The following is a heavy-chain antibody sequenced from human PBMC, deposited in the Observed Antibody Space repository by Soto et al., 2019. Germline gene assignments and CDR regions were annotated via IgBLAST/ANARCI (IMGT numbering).Heavy chain of an antibody. Sequence: ASETLSLTCAVYSGSYSGYYWSWIRQTPGKRLEWIGELYQGLSIVYNPSLESRVTMSVDSAKNQFSLQLSSVTAADTAVYFCTKYRRTDAEGYSFDYWGQGALVTVSS. D-gene: IGHD2-15*01. V-gene: IGHV4-34*10. CDR2: LYQGLSI. CDR3: TKYRRTDAEGYSFDY. J-gene: IGHJ4*02. CDR1: SGSYSGYY.